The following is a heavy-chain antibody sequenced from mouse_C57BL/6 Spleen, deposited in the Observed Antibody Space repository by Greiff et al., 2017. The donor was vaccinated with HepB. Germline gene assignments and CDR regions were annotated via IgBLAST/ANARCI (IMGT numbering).Heavy chain of an antibody. D-gene: IGHD4-1*01. CDR2: IYPGSGST. Sequence: QVHVKQPGAELVKPGASVKMSCKASGYTFTSYWITWVKQRPGQGLEWIGDIYPGSGSTNYNEKFKSKATLTVDTSSSTAYMQLSSLTSEDSAVYYCARLWENYFDYWGQGTTLTVSS. V-gene: IGHV1-55*01. J-gene: IGHJ2*01. CDR3: ARLWENYFDY. CDR1: GYTFTSYW.